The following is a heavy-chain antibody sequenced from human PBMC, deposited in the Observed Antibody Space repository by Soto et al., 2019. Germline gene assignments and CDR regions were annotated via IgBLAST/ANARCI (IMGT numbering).Heavy chain of an antibody. D-gene: IGHD3-10*01. CDR1: GFTFSSYA. Sequence: EVQLLESGGGLVQPGGSLRLSCVASGFTFSSYAKSWVRQAPGKGLEWVSTISGHGGSTYYADSVKGRFAISTDDSNKTVYTQMNSLTAEATAGYYCAKAGSFRQLSPEDYWGQGTLVTVPS. CDR2: ISGHGGST. V-gene: IGHV3-23*01. CDR3: AKAGSFRQLSPEDY. J-gene: IGHJ4*02.